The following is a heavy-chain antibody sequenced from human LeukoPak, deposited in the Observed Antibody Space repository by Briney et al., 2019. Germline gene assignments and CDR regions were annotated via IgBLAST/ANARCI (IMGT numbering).Heavy chain of an antibody. Sequence: GGSLRLSCAASRFTFNTYAMSWVRQPPGKGLEWVSAISGSDGSTYYADSVKGRFTISRDNSKNTLYLQMNCLRAEDTAVYYCVKYGADVWGQGTTVTVSS. V-gene: IGHV3-23*01. CDR3: VKYGADV. J-gene: IGHJ6*02. D-gene: IGHD3-10*01. CDR2: ISGSDGST. CDR1: RFTFNTYA.